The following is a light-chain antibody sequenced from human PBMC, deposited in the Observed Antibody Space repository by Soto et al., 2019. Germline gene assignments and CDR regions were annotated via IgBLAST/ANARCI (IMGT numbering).Light chain of an antibody. V-gene: IGLV2-11*01. CDR3: CSYAGSYTYV. CDR1: SSDVGAYSY. CDR2: DVS. J-gene: IGLJ1*01. Sequence: QSVLTQPRSVSGSPGQSVTLSCTGTSSDVGAYSYVSWFQQHPDKAPKLMVYDVSKRPSGVPDRFSGSKSGNTASLTISGLQAEDEADYYCCSYAGSYTYVFGTGTKVTVL.